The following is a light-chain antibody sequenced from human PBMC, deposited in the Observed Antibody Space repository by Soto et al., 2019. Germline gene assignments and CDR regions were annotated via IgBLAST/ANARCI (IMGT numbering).Light chain of an antibody. CDR1: QSVSSN. CDR2: GAS. CDR3: QQYNNWPPDLT. J-gene: IGKJ4*01. V-gene: IGKV3-15*01. Sequence: EIVMTQSPATLSVSPGERATLSCRASQSVSSNLAWYQQKPGQAPRLLIYGASTWATGIPARFSGSGSGTEFTLTISSLQSEDFAVYYCQQYNNWPPDLTFGGGTKVEIK.